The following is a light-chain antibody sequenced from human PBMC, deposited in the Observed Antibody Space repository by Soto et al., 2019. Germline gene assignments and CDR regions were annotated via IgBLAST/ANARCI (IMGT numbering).Light chain of an antibody. CDR2: DVS. J-gene: IGLJ2*01. Sequence: QSALTQPASVSGSPGQSITISCTGTSSDVGGYNYVSWYQQHPGKAPKLMIYDVSNRPSGVSNRFSGSKSGNTASLTISGLQGEDEADYYCSSYTSSSTPKVFGGGIKLTVL. CDR1: SSDVGGYNY. V-gene: IGLV2-14*01. CDR3: SSYTSSSTPKV.